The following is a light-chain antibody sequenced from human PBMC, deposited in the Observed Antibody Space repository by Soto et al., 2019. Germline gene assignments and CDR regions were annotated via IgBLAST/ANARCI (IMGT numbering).Light chain of an antibody. CDR3: QQYGSSGT. Sequence: EIVLTQSPGPLSLSPGERATLSCRASQSVSSTYLAWYQQKPGQAPRLLIYGASNRATGIPDRFSGSGSGTDFTLTISRLEPEDFAVYYCQQYGSSGTFGQGTKVDIK. V-gene: IGKV3-20*01. CDR2: GAS. CDR1: QSVSSTY. J-gene: IGKJ1*01.